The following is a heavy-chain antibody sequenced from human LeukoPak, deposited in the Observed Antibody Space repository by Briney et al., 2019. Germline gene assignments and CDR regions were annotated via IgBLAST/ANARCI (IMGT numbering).Heavy chain of an antibody. V-gene: IGHV1-69*13. CDR2: IIPIFGTA. J-gene: IGHJ5*02. CDR1: GGTFSSYA. D-gene: IGHD2-15*01. CDR3: ARVDGQQKQKEYCSGGSCYPVTRYNWFDP. Sequence: SVKVSCKASGGTFSSYAISWVRQAPGQGLEWMGGIIPIFGTANYAQKFQGRVTITADESTSTAYMELSSLRFEDTAVYYCARVDGQQKQKEYCSGGSCYPVTRYNWFDPWGQGTLVTVSS.